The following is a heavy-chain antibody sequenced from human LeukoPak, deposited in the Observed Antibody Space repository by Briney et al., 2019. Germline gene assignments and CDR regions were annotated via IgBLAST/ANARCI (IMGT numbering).Heavy chain of an antibody. D-gene: IGHD1-26*01. V-gene: IGHV3-30*18. CDR1: GFTFSSYG. CDR2: ISYDGSNK. J-gene: IGHJ6*02. CDR3: AKDHSGSYLYYYYYYGMDV. Sequence: QSGGSLRLSCAASGFTFSSYGMHWVRQAPGKGLVWVAVISYDGSNKYYADSVKGRFTISRDNSKNTLYLQMNSLRAEDTAVYYCAKDHSGSYLYYYYYYGMDVWGQGTTVTVSS.